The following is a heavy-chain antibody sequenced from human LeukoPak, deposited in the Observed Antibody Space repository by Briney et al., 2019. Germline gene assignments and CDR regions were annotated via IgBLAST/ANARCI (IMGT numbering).Heavy chain of an antibody. Sequence: GESLKISCKGSGYSFTSYWIGWVRQMPGKGLEWMGIIYPGDSDTRYSPSFQGQVTISADRSISTAYLQWSTLKASDTAMYYCARPNREDAFDIWGQGTMVTVSS. CDR1: GYSFTSYW. J-gene: IGHJ3*02. D-gene: IGHD4/OR15-4a*01. CDR2: IYPGDSDT. CDR3: ARPNREDAFDI. V-gene: IGHV5-51*01.